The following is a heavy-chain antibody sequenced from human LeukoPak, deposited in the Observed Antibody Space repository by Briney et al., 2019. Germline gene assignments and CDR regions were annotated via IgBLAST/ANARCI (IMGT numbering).Heavy chain of an antibody. Sequence: SETLSLTCTVSGGSISSTAYYWDWIRQPPGKGLEWIGSIYYSETTYYNSSLKSRVTISLNTSKNQFSLRLTSVTAADTAVYYCARQVSDYYYYYIDVWGKGATVTVSS. CDR2: IYYSETT. CDR1: GGSISSTAYY. D-gene: IGHD5/OR15-5a*01. J-gene: IGHJ6*03. CDR3: ARQVSDYYYYYIDV. V-gene: IGHV4-39*01.